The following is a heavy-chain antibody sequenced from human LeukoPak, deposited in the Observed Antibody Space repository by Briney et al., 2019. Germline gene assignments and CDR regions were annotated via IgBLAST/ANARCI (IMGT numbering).Heavy chain of an antibody. V-gene: IGHV7-4-1*02. CDR3: ARVGPPTPTIATAGTGYFQH. D-gene: IGHD6-13*01. CDR1: GYSFTNYA. Sequence: ASVKVSCKASGYSFTNYAINWVRQAPGQGLEWMGWINTNTGNPTYAQGFTGRFVFSLDTSVSTAYLQISSLKTEDTAVYYCARVGPPTPTIATAGTGYFQHWGQGTLVTVSS. CDR2: INTNTGNP. J-gene: IGHJ1*01.